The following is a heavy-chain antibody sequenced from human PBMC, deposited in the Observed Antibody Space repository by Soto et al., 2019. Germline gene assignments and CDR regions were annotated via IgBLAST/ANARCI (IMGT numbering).Heavy chain of an antibody. V-gene: IGHV3-7*05. CDR3: ARWGWYGNY. J-gene: IGHJ4*02. CDR2: IKPDGSER. CDR1: SHIFSTSW. Sequence: EVRLVESGGGLVQPGGSLRLSCEDSSHIFSTSWMSWIRQAPGKGLEWLANIKPDGSERNYVDSVKGRFTISRDNAKNTLYLQMNNLSADDTAVYYCARWGWYGNYWGQGVLVTVSS. D-gene: IGHD6-19*01.